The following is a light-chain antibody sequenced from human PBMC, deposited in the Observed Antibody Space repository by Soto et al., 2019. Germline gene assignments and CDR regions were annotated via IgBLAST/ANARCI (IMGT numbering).Light chain of an antibody. J-gene: IGLJ1*01. CDR1: SSDVGGYNY. Sequence: QSALAQPRSVSGYPRQSVTISCTGSSSDVGGYNYVSWYQQHPGKAPQLITYDVSKRPSGVPDRFSGSKSGNTASLTISGLQAEVEADYYCCSYAGSYTFVFGTGTKVTVL. V-gene: IGLV2-11*01. CDR3: CSYAGSYTFV. CDR2: DVS.